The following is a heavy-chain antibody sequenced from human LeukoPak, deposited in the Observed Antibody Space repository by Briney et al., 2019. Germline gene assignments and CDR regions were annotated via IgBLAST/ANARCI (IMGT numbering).Heavy chain of an antibody. V-gene: IGHV3-11*01. Sequence: GGSLRLSCAASGFTFSDWYISWIRQAPGKRLEWISYISNSATSIYYADSVKGRFTISRDNAKSSVYLQMNSLTAEDTAVYYCARGHYGLDVWGQGTTVTVSS. CDR1: GFTFSDWY. J-gene: IGHJ6*02. CDR3: ARGHYGLDV. CDR2: ISNSATSI.